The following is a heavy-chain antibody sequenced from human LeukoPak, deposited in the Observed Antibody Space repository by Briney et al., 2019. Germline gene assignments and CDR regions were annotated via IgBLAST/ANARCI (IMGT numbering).Heavy chain of an antibody. CDR3: AASSSGWPFDY. D-gene: IGHD6-19*01. J-gene: IGHJ4*02. CDR1: GGSISSYY. CDR2: IYYNGST. Sequence: SETLSLTCTVSGGSISSYYWSWIRQPPGKGLEWIGYIYYNGSTNYNPSLKSRVTISVDTSKNQFSLKLSSVAAADTAVYYCAASSSGWPFDYWGQGTLVTVSS. V-gene: IGHV4-59*01.